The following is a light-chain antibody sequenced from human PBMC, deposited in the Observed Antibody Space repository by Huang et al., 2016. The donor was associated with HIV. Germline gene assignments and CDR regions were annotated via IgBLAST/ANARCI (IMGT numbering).Light chain of an antibody. V-gene: IGKV3-15*01. Sequence: ETLMPQFPATLSGSPGERATLSSRASQNVMNTLAWYQQKPGQAPRLLCYEASSRATGVPGRFSASGSGIDFTLTSSSLQSEDFAVYYCQQFNNWPPAFGGGTTVEIK. CDR2: EAS. J-gene: IGKJ4*01. CDR1: QNVMNT. CDR3: QQFNNWPPA.